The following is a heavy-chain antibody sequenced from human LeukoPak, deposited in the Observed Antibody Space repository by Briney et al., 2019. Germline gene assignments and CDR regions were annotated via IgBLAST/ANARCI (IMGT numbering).Heavy chain of an antibody. CDR2: INHSGST. CDR3: ARRRKLIIAARPAYFDY. J-gene: IGHJ4*02. V-gene: IGHV4-34*01. D-gene: IGHD6-6*01. CDR1: GGSFSGYY. Sequence: SETLSLTCAVYGGSFSGYYWSWIRQPPGKGLEWIGEINHSGSTNYNPSLKSRVTISVGTSKNQFSLKLSSVTAADTAVYYCARRRKLIIAARPAYFDYWGQGTLVTVSS.